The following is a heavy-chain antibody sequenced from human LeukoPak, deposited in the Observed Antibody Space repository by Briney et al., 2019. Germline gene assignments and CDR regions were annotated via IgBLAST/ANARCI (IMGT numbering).Heavy chain of an antibody. V-gene: IGHV3-9*01. J-gene: IGHJ6*03. CDR1: GFTFDNYA. CDR3: AKGARGYYYYMDV. CDR2: ISWNSGSV. Sequence: PGGSLRLSCAASGFTFDNYAMHWVRQAPGKGLEWVSGISWNSGSVGYADSVKGRFTISRDNAKNSLYLQMNNLRGEDAALYYCAKGARGYYYYMDVWGKGTTVTVSS. D-gene: IGHD3-10*01.